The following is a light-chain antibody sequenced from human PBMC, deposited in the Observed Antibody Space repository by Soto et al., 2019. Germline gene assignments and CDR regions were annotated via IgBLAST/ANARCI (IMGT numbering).Light chain of an antibody. CDR3: HQYGSSPAT. V-gene: IGKV3-20*01. CDR2: AAS. CDR1: QSVGSNS. J-gene: IGKJ1*01. Sequence: EVGWTQSPGTLSLSPRDRATLSCRASQSVGSNSLAWYQQKPGQAPRLLIYAASSRATGVPDRFSGSGSETEFTLTINGLEPEDFAVYYCHQYGSSPATFGQGTKVDI.